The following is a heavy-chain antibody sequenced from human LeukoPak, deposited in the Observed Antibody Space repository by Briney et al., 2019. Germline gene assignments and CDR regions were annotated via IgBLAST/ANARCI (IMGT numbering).Heavy chain of an antibody. CDR2: ISSNGGST. Sequence: TGGSLRLSCAASGFTFSNYAMHWVRQAPGKGLEYVSAISSNGGSTYYANSVKDRFTISRDNSKNTLYLQMGSLRAEDMAVYYCARAITMVRGVIGYWGQGTLVTVSS. CDR1: GFTFSNYA. CDR3: ARAITMVRGVIGY. J-gene: IGHJ4*02. V-gene: IGHV3-64*01. D-gene: IGHD3-10*01.